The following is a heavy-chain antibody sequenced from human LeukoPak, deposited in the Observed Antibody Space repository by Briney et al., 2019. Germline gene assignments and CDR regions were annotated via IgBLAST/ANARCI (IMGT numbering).Heavy chain of an antibody. V-gene: IGHV4-31*11. CDR2: IYYSGST. D-gene: IGHD3-22*01. J-gene: IGHJ4*02. CDR3: ASNGNYYDSSGYLRYFDY. CDR1: GGSFSGYY. Sequence: PSETLSLTCAVYGGSFSGYYWSWIRQHPGKGLEWIGYIYYSGSTYYNPSLKSRVTISVDTSKNQFSLKLSSVTAADTAVYYCASNGNYYDSSGYLRYFDYWGQGTLVTVSS.